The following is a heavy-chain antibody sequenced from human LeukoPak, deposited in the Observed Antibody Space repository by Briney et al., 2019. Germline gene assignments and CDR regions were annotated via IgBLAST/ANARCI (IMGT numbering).Heavy chain of an antibody. CDR3: ARDFNYYYYGMDV. CDR1: GFTFSSYS. V-gene: IGHV3-21*01. CDR2: ISSSSSYI. J-gene: IGHJ6*02. Sequence: GGSLRLPCAASGFTFSSYSMNWVRQAPGKGLEWVSSISSSSSYIYYADSVKGRFTISRDNAKNSLYLQMNSLRAEDTAVYYCARDFNYYYYGMDVWGQGTTVTVSS.